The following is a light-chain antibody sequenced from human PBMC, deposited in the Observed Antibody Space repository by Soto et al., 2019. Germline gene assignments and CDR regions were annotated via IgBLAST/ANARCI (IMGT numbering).Light chain of an antibody. CDR2: GEF. J-gene: IGKJ5*01. V-gene: IGKV3-20*01. CDR3: QQYGSSPIT. CDR1: QSVSRSH. Sequence: EIVFPQCPGTLSLSPWQRVTLSYMASQSVSRSHLAWFQQKPGQAPRLLIYGEFSRATGIPDRFSGSGSGTDFTLTISRLEPEDYAVYHCQQYGSSPITLGQGTGLEI.